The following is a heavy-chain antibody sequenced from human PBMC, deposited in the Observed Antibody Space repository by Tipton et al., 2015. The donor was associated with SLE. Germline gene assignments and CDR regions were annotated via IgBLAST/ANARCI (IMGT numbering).Heavy chain of an antibody. CDR2: ISNTGMTT. Sequence: LSLTCSVSGYSISSGYYWGWIRQAPGKGLEWVAYISNTGMTTYYADSVKGRFTISRDNAKSSLYLEMNSLRVEDTAMYYCARILWGGGMQLLAYWGQGTLVTVSS. CDR1: GYSISSGYY. J-gene: IGHJ4*02. D-gene: IGHD1-7*01. CDR3: ARILWGGGMQLLAY. V-gene: IGHV3-11*04.